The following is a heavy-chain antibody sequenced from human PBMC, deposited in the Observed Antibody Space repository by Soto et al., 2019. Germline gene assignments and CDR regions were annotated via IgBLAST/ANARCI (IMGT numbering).Heavy chain of an antibody. CDR2: IWYDGSNR. CDR1: GFTFTNYG. CDR3: TRDPYGGSRYYFDS. J-gene: IGHJ4*02. D-gene: IGHD1-26*01. Sequence: GGSLRLSCAASGFTFTNYGMHWVRQAPGKGLEWVAVIWYDGSNRFYADSVKGRFTISKDNSLNMLYLQMHSLRPEDTAVYYCTRDPYGGSRYYFDSWGQGTLVTVSS. V-gene: IGHV3-33*01.